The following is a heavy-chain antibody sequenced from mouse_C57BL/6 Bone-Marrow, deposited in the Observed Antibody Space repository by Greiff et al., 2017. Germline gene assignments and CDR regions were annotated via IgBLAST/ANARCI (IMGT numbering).Heavy chain of an antibody. CDR1: GYSFTDYN. CDR3: ATGYVYHYAMDY. CDR2: FKPNYGTP. V-gene: IGHV1-39*01. D-gene: IGHD2-2*01. J-gene: IGHJ4*01. Sequence: VQLQQSGPELVMPGASVQISCKASGYSFTDYNMNRVKQSNGKSLEWIGVFKPNYGTPSYNQKFKGKATLPVDLSSSTAYMQLNSLTSEDFAVYYSATGYVYHYAMDYRGQGTSVTDSS.